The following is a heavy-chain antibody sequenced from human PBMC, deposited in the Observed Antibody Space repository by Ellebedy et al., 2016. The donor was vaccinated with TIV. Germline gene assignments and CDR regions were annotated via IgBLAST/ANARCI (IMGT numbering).Heavy chain of an antibody. J-gene: IGHJ1*01. CDR3: ARPVRVAAAGQADSFLEH. V-gene: IGHV1-3*01. CDR2: INPANGNT. D-gene: IGHD6-13*01. Sequence: AASVKVSCKASGYTFTSYHMQWVRQAPGQSLEWMGWINPANGNTKYSQKFQGRVTITRDTSANTAYMELKSLTSEDTAVYYCARPVRVAAAGQADSFLEHWGQGTRVSVSS. CDR1: GYTFTSYH.